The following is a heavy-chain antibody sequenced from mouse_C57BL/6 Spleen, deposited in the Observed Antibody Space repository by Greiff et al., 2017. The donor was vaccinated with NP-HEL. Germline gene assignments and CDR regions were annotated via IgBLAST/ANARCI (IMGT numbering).Heavy chain of an antibody. V-gene: IGHV5-17*01. CDR2: ISSGSSTI. CDR3: AREHYYGSSFAY. CDR1: GFTFSDYG. D-gene: IGHD1-1*01. Sequence: EVKVEESGGGLVKPGGSLKLSCAASGFTFSDYGMHWVRQAPEKGLEWVAYISSGSSTIYYADTVQGRFTISRDNAKNTLFLQMTSLRSEDTAMYYCAREHYYGSSFAYWGKGTLVTVSA. J-gene: IGHJ3*01.